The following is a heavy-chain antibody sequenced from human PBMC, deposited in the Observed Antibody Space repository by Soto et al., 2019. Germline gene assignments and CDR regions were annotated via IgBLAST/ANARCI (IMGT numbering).Heavy chain of an antibody. J-gene: IGHJ6*02. Sequence: SVKVSCKASGGTFSSYAISWVRQAPGQGLEWMGGIIPIFGTANYAQKFQGRVTITADESTSTAYMELSSLRSEDTAVYYCARGEEWLASDYYYYGMDVWGQGTTVTVSS. CDR2: IIPIFGTA. V-gene: IGHV1-69*13. CDR1: GGTFSSYA. D-gene: IGHD6-19*01. CDR3: ARGEEWLASDYYYYGMDV.